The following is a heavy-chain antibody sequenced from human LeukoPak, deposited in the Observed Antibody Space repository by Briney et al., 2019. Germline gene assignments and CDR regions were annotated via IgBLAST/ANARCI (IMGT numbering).Heavy chain of an antibody. D-gene: IGHD3-22*01. J-gene: IGHJ3*02. CDR1: GGTFSSYA. CDR2: IIPIFGTA. CDR3: ARVRDSSGYYYPFDI. V-gene: IGHV1-69*01. Sequence: ASVKVSCKASGGTFSSYAISWVRQAPGQGLEWMGGIIPIFGTANYAQKFQGRVTITADESTSTAYMELSSLRSEDTAVYYCARVRDSSGYYYPFDIWGQGTMVTVSS.